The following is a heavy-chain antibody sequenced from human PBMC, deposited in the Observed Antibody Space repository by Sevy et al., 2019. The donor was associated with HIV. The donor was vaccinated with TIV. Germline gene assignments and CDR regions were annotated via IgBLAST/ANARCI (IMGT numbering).Heavy chain of an antibody. CDR3: SSGGVQIREDGMDV. V-gene: IGHV3-7*01. CDR2: IKQDGSEK. CDR1: GFTFSSYW. Sequence: GGSLRLSCAASGFTFSSYWMSWVRQAPGKGLEWVANIKQDGSEKYYVDSVKGRFTSSRDNAKNSLYLQMHSLSAEDAAVYYCSSGGVQIREDGMDVWGQGTTVTVSS. J-gene: IGHJ6*02. D-gene: IGHD2-15*01.